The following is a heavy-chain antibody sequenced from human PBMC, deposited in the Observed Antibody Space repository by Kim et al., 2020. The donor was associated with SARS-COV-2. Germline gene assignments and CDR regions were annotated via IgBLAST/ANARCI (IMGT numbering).Heavy chain of an antibody. J-gene: IGHJ4*02. CDR1: GLTFSSYW. Sequence: GGSLRLSCAASGLTFSSYWMHWVRQAPGKGLVWVSRINSDGSSTSYADSVKGRFTISRDNAKNTLYLQMNSLRAEDTAVYYCARTRDYGDYVFDYWGQGTLVTVSS. D-gene: IGHD4-17*01. V-gene: IGHV3-74*01. CDR3: ARTRDYGDYVFDY. CDR2: INSDGSST.